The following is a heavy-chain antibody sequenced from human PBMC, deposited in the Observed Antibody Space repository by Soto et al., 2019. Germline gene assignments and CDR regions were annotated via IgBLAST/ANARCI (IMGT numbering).Heavy chain of an antibody. Sequence: SETLSLTCAVYGGSFSGYYWSWIRQPPGKGLEWIGEINHSGSTNYNPSLKSRVTISVDTSKNQFSLKLSSVTAADTAVYYCARGPVHRWNYWFDPWGQGTLVTVSS. CDR1: GGSFSGYY. CDR3: ARGPVHRWNYWFDP. CDR2: INHSGST. D-gene: IGHD1-7*01. V-gene: IGHV4-34*01. J-gene: IGHJ5*02.